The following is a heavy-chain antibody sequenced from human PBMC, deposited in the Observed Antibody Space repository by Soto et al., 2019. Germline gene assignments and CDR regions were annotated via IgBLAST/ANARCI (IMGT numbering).Heavy chain of an antibody. CDR3: ARQGLEWLLYYYYYYGMDV. Sequence: QVQLQQSGPGLVKPSQTLSLTCAISGDSVSSNSAAWNWIRQSPSRGLEWLGRTYCRSKSYNGYGVSVISLITINPDNSKNQFSLQLNSVTPEDTAVYYCARQGLEWLLYYYYYYGMDVWGQGTTVTVFS. D-gene: IGHD3-3*01. CDR2: TYCRSKSYN. CDR1: GDSVSSNSAA. J-gene: IGHJ6*02. V-gene: IGHV6-1*01.